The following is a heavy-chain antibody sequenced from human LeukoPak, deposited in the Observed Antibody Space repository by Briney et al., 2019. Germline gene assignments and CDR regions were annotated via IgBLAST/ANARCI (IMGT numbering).Heavy chain of an antibody. CDR1: GYSFTSYW. CDR2: IYPGDSDT. V-gene: IGHV5-51*01. D-gene: IGHD5-18*01. J-gene: IGHJ5*02. CDR3: ARRSGGYSYGYWFDP. Sequence: GESLKISCKGSGYSFTSYWIGWVRQMPGKGLEWMGIIYPGDSDTGYSPSFQGQVTISADKSISTAYLQWSSLKASDTAMYYCARRSGGYSYGYWFDPWGQGTLVTVSS.